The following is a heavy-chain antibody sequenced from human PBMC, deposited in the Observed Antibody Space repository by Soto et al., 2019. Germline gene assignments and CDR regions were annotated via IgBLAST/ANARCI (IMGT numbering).Heavy chain of an antibody. CDR1: EFTFRSYA. V-gene: IGHV3-30-3*01. Sequence: QVQLVESGGGVVQPGRSLRLSCAASEFTFRSYAMHWVRQAAGKGLEWVAVISYDGSTAYYADSVEGRFTIFRDNSKNTLYLQMSRQRDEDTAVYYWARPLPYCDGGCYDDFDIWGRATMVTVSS. D-gene: IGHD2-21*02. J-gene: IGHJ3*02. CDR3: ARPLPYCDGGCYDDFDI. CDR2: ISYDGSTA.